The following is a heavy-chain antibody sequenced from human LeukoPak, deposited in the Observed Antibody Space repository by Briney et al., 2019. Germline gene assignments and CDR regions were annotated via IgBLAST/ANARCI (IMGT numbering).Heavy chain of an antibody. V-gene: IGHV4-4*07. Sequence: ASETLSLTCTVSGGSISSYYWSWIRQPAGKGLEWIGRIYTSGSTNYNPSLKSRVTMSVDTSNNQFSLKLSSVTAADTAVYYCARERFDWLSHPTNWSDPWGQGPLVTVSS. J-gene: IGHJ5*02. CDR2: IYTSGST. CDR1: GGSISSYY. D-gene: IGHD3-9*01. CDR3: ARERFDWLSHPTNWSDP.